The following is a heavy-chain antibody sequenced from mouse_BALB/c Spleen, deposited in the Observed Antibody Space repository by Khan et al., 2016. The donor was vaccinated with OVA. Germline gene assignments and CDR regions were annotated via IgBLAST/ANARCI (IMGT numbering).Heavy chain of an antibody. Sequence: VQLVESGPGLVKPSQSLTLSCTVTGYSFTSVYIQYLIQRLPGNKLESRGFITYCGNTNYNPTFKGQFSITGDTTYNPSYLQLNSVTFEDTATDYCARVEGRDFDYWGQGTTLTVSS. CDR1: GYSFTSVYI. CDR3: ARVEGRDFDY. V-gene: IGHV3-2*02. J-gene: IGHJ2*01. CDR2: ITYCGNT.